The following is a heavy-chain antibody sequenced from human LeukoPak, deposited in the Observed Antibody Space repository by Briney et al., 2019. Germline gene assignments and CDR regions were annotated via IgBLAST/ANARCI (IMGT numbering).Heavy chain of an antibody. CDR3: AKDSYYDSSGYLLTHAFDI. CDR2: ISGSGGST. J-gene: IGHJ3*02. V-gene: IGHV3-23*01. CDR1: GFTFSIYA. D-gene: IGHD3-22*01. Sequence: GGSLRLSXADSGFTFSIYAMSWVRQAPGKGLEWVSAISGSGGSTYYADSVKGRFTISRDNSKNTLYLQMNSLRAEDTAVYYCAKDSYYDSSGYLLTHAFDIWGQGTMVTVSS.